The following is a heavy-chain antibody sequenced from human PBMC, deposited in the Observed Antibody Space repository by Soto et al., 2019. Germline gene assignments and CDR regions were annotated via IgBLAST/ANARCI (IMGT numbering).Heavy chain of an antibody. V-gene: IGHV3-33*01. J-gene: IGHJ4*02. CDR2: IWSDASKK. Sequence: PGGSLRLSCAASGFTFSNYGMHWVRQAPDRGLEWVAVIWSDASKKSYAASVNGRFTISRDDSKNTAYLQMNSLKTEDTAVYYCTRHNTDCLGQGTLVTVSS. CDR3: TRHNTDC. CDR1: GFTFSNYG.